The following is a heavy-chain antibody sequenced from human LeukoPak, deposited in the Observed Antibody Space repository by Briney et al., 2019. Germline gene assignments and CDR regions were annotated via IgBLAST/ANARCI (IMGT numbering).Heavy chain of an antibody. V-gene: IGHV5-51*01. CDR1: GYRFTTYW. J-gene: IGHJ6*02. CDR3: AGGAYYNYGLDV. CDR2: IYPGDSDT. Sequence: GESLKISCEGSGYRFTTYWIGWVRQMPGKGLEWMGVIYPGDSDTTYSPSFQGQVTISADKSNNTAYLQWNSLKASDTATYYCAGGAYYNYGLDVWGQGTTVTVSS.